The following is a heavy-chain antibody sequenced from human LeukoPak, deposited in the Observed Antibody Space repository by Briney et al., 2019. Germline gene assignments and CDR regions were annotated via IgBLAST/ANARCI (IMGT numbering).Heavy chain of an antibody. CDR2: IYYSGST. CDR3: AGSGWSFDAFDF. CDR1: GGSISSYY. Sequence: SETLSLTCTVSGGSISSYYWSWIRQPPGKGLEWIGYIYYSGSTNYNPSLKSRVTISVDTSKNRFSLRLSSLTAADTAVYFCAGSGWSFDAFDFWGQGTMVTVSS. J-gene: IGHJ3*01. V-gene: IGHV4-59*08. D-gene: IGHD6-19*01.